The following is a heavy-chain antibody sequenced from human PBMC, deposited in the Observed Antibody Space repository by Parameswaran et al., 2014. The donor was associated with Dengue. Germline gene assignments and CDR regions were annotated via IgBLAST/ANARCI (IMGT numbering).Heavy chain of an antibody. CDR3: ARVSYYDILTGYNSGFDY. Sequence: WIRQPPGKGLEWIGYIYYNGSTNYNPSLKSRVTISVDTSKNQFSLKLSSVTAADTAVYYCARVSYYDILTGYNSGFDYWGQGTLVTVS. J-gene: IGHJ4*02. CDR2: IYYNGST. V-gene: IGHV4-59*01. D-gene: IGHD3-9*01.